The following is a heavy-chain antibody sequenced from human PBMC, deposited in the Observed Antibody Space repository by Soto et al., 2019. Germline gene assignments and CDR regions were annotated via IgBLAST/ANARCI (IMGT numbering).Heavy chain of an antibody. CDR3: ARVSSGWYYFDY. J-gene: IGHJ4*02. CDR2: MYNSGST. D-gene: IGHD6-19*01. CDR1: GGSVSSGSYY. Sequence: PSETLSLTCTVSGGSVSSGSYYWSWIWQPPGKGLEWIGYMYNSGSTNYNPSLKSRVIISVDTSKNQFSLKLSSVTAADTAVYYCARVSSGWYYFDYWGQGTLVTVSS. V-gene: IGHV4-61*01.